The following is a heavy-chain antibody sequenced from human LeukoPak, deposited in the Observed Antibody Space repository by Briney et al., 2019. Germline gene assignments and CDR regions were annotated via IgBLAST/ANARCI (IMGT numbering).Heavy chain of an antibody. Sequence: SGTLSLTCTVSGGSISSGGYYWSWIRQHPGKGLEWIGYIYYSGSTYYNPSLKSRVTISVDTSKNQFSLKLSSVTAADTAVYYCARGVLHWFDPWGQGTLVTVSS. CDR3: ARGVLHWFDP. CDR1: GGSISSGGYY. CDR2: IYYSGST. J-gene: IGHJ5*02. V-gene: IGHV4-31*03.